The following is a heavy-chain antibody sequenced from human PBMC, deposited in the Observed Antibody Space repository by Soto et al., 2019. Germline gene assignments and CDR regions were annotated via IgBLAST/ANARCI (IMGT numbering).Heavy chain of an antibody. CDR1: SGSISSSNW. CDR3: ARRGVTYYDFWSGPRVSAFDI. D-gene: IGHD3-3*01. V-gene: IGHV4-4*02. Sequence: PSETLSLTCAVSSGSISSSNWWSWVRQPPGKGLEWIGEIYHSGSTNYNPSLKSRVTISVDKSKNQFSLKLSSVTAADTAVYYCARRGVTYYDFWSGPRVSAFDIWGQGTMVTVSS. CDR2: IYHSGST. J-gene: IGHJ3*02.